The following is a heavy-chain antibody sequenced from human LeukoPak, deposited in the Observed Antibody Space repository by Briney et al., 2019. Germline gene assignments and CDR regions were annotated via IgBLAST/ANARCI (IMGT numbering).Heavy chain of an antibody. CDR3: AKDRYYDNSGDHYESEY. J-gene: IGHJ4*02. CDR2: VSGSGGST. CDR1: GFTFSTYG. Sequence: GGSLRLSCAASGFTFSTYGMSWVRQAPGKGLDWVSAVSGSGGSTHYADSVTGRFTISRDNSKNTLYLQMNSLRAEDTAVYYCAKDRYYDNSGDHYESEYWGQGTLVTVSS. V-gene: IGHV3-23*01. D-gene: IGHD3-22*01.